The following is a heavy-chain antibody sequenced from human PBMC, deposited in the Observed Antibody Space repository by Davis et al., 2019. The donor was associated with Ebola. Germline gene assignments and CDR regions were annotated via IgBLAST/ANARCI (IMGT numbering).Heavy chain of an antibody. CDR2: ISAYNGNT. CDR1: GYTFTSYG. D-gene: IGHD3-10*01. CDR3: ARASYGSGTYYTTVHFDY. V-gene: IGHV1-18*01. Sequence: ASVTVSCKASGYTFTSYGISWVRQAPGQGLEWMGWISAYNGNTNYAQKLQGRVTMTTDTSTSTAYMELRSLRSEDTAVYYCARASYGSGTYYTTVHFDYWGQGTLVPVSS. J-gene: IGHJ4*02.